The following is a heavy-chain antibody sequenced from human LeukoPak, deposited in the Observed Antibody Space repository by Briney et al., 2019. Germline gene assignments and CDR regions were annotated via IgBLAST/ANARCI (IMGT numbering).Heavy chain of an antibody. CDR2: ISGSGGST. Sequence: PGGSLRLSCAASGFTFSTYAMTWVRQAPGKGLEWVSVISGSGGSTYYADSVKGRFTISRDNSKNTLYLQMNSLRAEDTAVYYCAKMDPIVGASNFDYWGQGTLVTVSS. V-gene: IGHV3-23*01. CDR1: GFTFSTYA. D-gene: IGHD1-26*01. J-gene: IGHJ4*02. CDR3: AKMDPIVGASNFDY.